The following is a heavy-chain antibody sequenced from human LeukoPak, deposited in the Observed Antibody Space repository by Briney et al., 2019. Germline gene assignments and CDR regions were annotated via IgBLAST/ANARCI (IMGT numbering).Heavy chain of an antibody. V-gene: IGHV4-59*01. Sequence: PSETLSLTCTVSGGSISSYYWSWIRQPPGKGLEWIGYIYYSASTNYNPSLQSRVTMSVDTSKNQFSLKLSSVTAADTAVYYCASHGGNSFFDYWGQGTLVTVCS. D-gene: IGHD4-23*01. J-gene: IGHJ4*02. CDR1: GGSISSYY. CDR2: IYYSAST. CDR3: ASHGGNSFFDY.